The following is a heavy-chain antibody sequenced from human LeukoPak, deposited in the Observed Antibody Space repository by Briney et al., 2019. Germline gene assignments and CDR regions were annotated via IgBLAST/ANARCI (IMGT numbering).Heavy chain of an antibody. CDR2: IYYSGST. D-gene: IGHD1-26*01. CDR3: ARHGIVGAAIADY. CDR1: GGSISSYF. J-gene: IGHJ4*02. V-gene: IGHV4-59*08. Sequence: PSETLSLTCTVSGGSISSYFWSWIRQPPGKGRGGIGYIYYSGSTNYNPSLKSRVTISVDTSKNHFSLRLSSVTAADTAVYYCARHGIVGAAIADYWGQGTLVTVSS.